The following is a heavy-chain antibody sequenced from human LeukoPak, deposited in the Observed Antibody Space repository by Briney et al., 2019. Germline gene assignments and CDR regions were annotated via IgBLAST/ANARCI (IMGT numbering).Heavy chain of an antibody. Sequence: GGSLRLSCAASGFTFGNYYMSWVRQAPGKGLEWVAAINGTGSTTYHADSVKGRFTISRDNSKNTLYLQMNSLRSEDTATYYCCDGMDVWGQGTTVAVSS. CDR3: CDGMDV. J-gene: IGHJ6*02. V-gene: IGHV3-23*01. CDR1: GFTFGNYY. CDR2: INGTGSTT.